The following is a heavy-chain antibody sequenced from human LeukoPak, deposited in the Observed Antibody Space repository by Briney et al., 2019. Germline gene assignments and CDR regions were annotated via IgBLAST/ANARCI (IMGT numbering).Heavy chain of an antibody. CDR2: FSAYNGNT. D-gene: IGHD3-10*01. CDR3: ARVPSMVRGVIPRSEYYYYGMDV. V-gene: IGHV1-18*01. CDR1: GYTFTSYG. Sequence: ASVKVSCKASGYTFTSYGISWVRQAPGQGLEWMGWFSAYNGNTNYAQKLQGRVTMTTDTSTSTAYMELRSLRSDDTAVYYCARVPSMVRGVIPRSEYYYYGMDVWGQGTTVTVSS. J-gene: IGHJ6*02.